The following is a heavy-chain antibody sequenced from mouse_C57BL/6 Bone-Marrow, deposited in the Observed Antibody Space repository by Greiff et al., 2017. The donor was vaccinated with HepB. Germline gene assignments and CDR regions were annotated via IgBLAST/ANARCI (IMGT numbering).Heavy chain of an antibody. V-gene: IGHV5-4*01. CDR1: GFTFSSYA. Sequence: EVQLQESGGGLVKPGGSLKLSCAASGFTFSSYAMSWVRQTPEKRLEWVATISDGGSYTYYPDNVKGRFTISRDNAKNNLYLQMSHLKSEDTAMYYCARDPDYYGSSYVYYFDYWGQGTTLTVSS. D-gene: IGHD1-1*01. CDR3: ARDPDYYGSSYVYYFDY. J-gene: IGHJ2*01. CDR2: ISDGGSYT.